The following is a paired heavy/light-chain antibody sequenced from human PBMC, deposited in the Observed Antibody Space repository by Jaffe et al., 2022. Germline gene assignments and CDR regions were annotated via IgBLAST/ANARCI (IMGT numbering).Heavy chain of an antibody. Sequence: EVQLVESGGGLVKPGGSLRLSCAASGFTFSSYSMNWVRQAPGKGLEWVSSISSSSSYIYYADSVKGRFTISRDNAKNSLYLQMNSLRAEDTAVYYCAASTIFGVVTTNPKYYYYYYMDVWGKGTTVTVSS. CDR3: AASTIFGVVTTNPKYYYYYYMDV. J-gene: IGHJ6*03. D-gene: IGHD3-3*01. V-gene: IGHV3-21*01. CDR1: GFTFSSYS. CDR2: ISSSSSYI.
Light chain of an antibody. Sequence: QSALTQPASVSGSPGQSITISCTGTSSDVGGYNYVSWYQQHPGKAPKLMIYEVSNRPSGVSNRFSGSKSGNTASLTISGLQAEDEADYYCSSYTSSSTPLVFGGGTKLTVL. J-gene: IGLJ3*02. CDR2: EVS. CDR3: SSYTSSSTPLV. V-gene: IGLV2-14*01. CDR1: SSDVGGYNY.